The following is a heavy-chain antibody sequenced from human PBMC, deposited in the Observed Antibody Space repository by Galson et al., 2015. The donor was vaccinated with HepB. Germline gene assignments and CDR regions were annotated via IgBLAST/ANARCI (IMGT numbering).Heavy chain of an antibody. CDR2: ISGSGQTT. CDR3: TKIARTGYFVFAFDI. J-gene: IGHJ3*02. D-gene: IGHD3-9*01. CDR1: GFTFSTYA. V-gene: IGHV3-23*01. Sequence: SLRLSCAASGFTFSTYAMNWVRQAPGKGLQVVSTISGSGQTTYYADSVKGRFTISRDNSKNTLYLQMNSLRAEDTAVYYCTKIARTGYFVFAFDIWGQGTMVTVSS.